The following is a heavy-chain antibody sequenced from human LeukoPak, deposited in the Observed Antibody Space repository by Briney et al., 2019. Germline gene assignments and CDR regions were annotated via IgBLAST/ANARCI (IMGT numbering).Heavy chain of an antibody. J-gene: IGHJ4*02. D-gene: IGHD2-2*01. CDR3: ARVAYCSSTSCYKMYSDY. V-gene: IGHV3-21*01. CDR2: ISSSSSYI. Sequence: GGSLRLSCEASGFTFSSYAMSWVRQAPGKGLEWVSSISSSSSYIYYADSVRGRFTISRDNAKNSLYLQMNSLRAEDTAVYYCARVAYCSSTSCYKMYSDYWGQGTLVTVSS. CDR1: GFTFSSYA.